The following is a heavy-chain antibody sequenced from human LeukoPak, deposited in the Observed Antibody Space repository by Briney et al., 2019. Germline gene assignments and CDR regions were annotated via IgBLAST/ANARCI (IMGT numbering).Heavy chain of an antibody. CDR2: IYHSGST. V-gene: IGHV4-4*02. Sequence: GSLRLSCAASGFTFSGYVMTWVRQPPGKGLEWIGEIYHSGSTNYNPSLKSRVTISVDKSKNQFSLKLTAVTAADTAIYYCARDRADSGGNGFDYWGQGTLVTVSS. J-gene: IGHJ4*02. CDR3: ARDRADSGGNGFDY. CDR1: GFTFSGYV. D-gene: IGHD4-23*01.